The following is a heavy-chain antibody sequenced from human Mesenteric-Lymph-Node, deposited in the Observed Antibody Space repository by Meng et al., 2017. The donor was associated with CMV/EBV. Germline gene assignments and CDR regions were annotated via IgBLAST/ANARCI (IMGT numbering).Heavy chain of an antibody. V-gene: IGHV5-10-1*01. D-gene: IGHD4-11*01. CDR1: GDRLTTYW. J-gene: IGHJ5*02. Sequence: CKGSGDRLTTYWISWVRQMPGKGLEWMGRINPRDSFIKYSPSFQANVTISVDNSISTVYLQWSSLKASDTAMYYCARHGSNNGGGFDPWGQGTLVTVSS. CDR2: INPRDSFI. CDR3: ARHGSNNGGGFDP.